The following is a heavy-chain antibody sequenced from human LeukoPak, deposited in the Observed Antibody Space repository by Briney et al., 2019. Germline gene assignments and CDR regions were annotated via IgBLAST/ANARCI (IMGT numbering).Heavy chain of an antibody. CDR1: GFTFSSYW. CDR3: AKEYSGSFSPFPSYFDY. V-gene: IGHV3-7*01. D-gene: IGHD1-26*01. J-gene: IGHJ4*02. Sequence: GGSLRLSCAASGFTFSSYWMSWVRQAPGKGLEWVANIKQDGSEKYYVDSVKGRFTISRDNAKNSLYLQMNSLRAEDTAVYYCAKEYSGSFSPFPSYFDYWGQGTQVTVSS. CDR2: IKQDGSEK.